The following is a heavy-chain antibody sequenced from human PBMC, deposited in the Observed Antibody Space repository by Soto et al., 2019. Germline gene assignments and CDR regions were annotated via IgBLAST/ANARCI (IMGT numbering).Heavy chain of an antibody. CDR3: AKTGVTPTAS. Sequence: EVQLVESGGGLVKPGGSLRLSCAGSGFTFSCCSMNWVHQAPGKGLEWVSSITSSSSYTYYADSVRGRFTISRDNAKSSLYLQMNNLRAEDTAVYYCAKTGVTPTASWGQGTLVTVSS. J-gene: IGHJ5*02. CDR2: ITSSSSYT. CDR1: GFTFSCCS. V-gene: IGHV3-21*01. D-gene: IGHD2-2*01.